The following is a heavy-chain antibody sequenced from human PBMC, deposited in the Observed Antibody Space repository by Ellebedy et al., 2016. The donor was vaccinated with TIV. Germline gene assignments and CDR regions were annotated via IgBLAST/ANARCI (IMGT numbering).Heavy chain of an antibody. CDR2: IYYSGST. CDR3: AREVVDTMVRGDNWFDP. Sequence: SETLSLTXTVSGGSISSGDYYWSWIRQPPGKGLEWIGYIYYSGSTYYNPSLKSRVTISVDTSKNQFSLKLSSVTAADTAVYYCAREVVDTMVRGDNWFDPWGQGTLVTVSS. J-gene: IGHJ5*02. D-gene: IGHD3-10*01. V-gene: IGHV4-30-4*01. CDR1: GGSISSGDYY.